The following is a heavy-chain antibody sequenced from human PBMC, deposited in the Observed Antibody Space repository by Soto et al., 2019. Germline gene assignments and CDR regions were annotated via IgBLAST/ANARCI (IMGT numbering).Heavy chain of an antibody. V-gene: IGHV3-53*01. J-gene: IGHJ4*02. CDR3: ARSDSGLRPFDY. Sequence: GGSLRLSCAASGFTVSSNYMSWVRQAPGKGLEWVSVIYSGGSTYYADSVKGRFTISRDNSKNTLYLQMNSLRAEDTAVYYCARSDSGLRPFDYWGQGTLVTVSS. CDR2: IYSGGST. CDR1: GFTVSSNY. D-gene: IGHD4-17*01.